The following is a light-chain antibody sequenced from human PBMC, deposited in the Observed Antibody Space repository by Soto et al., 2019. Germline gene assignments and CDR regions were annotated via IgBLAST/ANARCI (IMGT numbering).Light chain of an antibody. CDR2: QVS. CDR1: SSDVGASEY. V-gene: IGLV2-8*01. J-gene: IGLJ1*01. CDR3: TSSTSSYIFV. Sequence: QSVLTQPPSASGSPGQSVTISCTGTSSDVGASEYVSWYQQHPGKAPKLMIYQVSKRPSGVPDRFSGSRSGNTASLTVSGLQAEDEADYYCTSSTSSYIFVLGGGTKVTVL.